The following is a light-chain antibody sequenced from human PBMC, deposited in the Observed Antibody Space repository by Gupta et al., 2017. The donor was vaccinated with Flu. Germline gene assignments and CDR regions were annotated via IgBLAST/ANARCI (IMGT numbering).Light chain of an antibody. V-gene: IGKV2-30*01. CDR1: QRLVYKNVIIY. J-gene: IGKJ2*02. CDR2: EVS. Sequence: VVMSQSPLSLSVTLGQAASISCRSSQRLVYKNVIIYMTWLQQRPDQSPRRIIYEVSKRDLGVSDRISGSGGVTDFTLKSSRGEDEDVGVHYCKRGTLPWTFGQGTRLEI. CDR3: KRGTLPWT.